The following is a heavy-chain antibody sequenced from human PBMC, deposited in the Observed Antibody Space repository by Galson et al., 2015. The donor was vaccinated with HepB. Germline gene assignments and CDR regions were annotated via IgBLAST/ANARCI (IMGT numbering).Heavy chain of an antibody. Sequence: ETLSLTCAVYGGSFSGYYWNWIRQPPGKGLEWIGEINHSGIINYNPSLKSRVTISVDTSKNQFSLKLSSVTAADTAVFYCARRGNDYYYHMDVWGQGTTVTVS. J-gene: IGHJ6*02. D-gene: IGHD5-12*01. CDR2: INHSGII. CDR1: GGSFSGYY. V-gene: IGHV4-34*01. CDR3: ARRGNDYYYHMDV.